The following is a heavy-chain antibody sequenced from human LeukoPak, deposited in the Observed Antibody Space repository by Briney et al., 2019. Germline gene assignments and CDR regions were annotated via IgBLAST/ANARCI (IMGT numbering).Heavy chain of an antibody. J-gene: IGHJ4*02. D-gene: IGHD3-22*01. Sequence: PSETLSLTCTVSGGSISSSSYYWGWIRQPPGKGLEWMGSISYSGRSYYNPSLKSRVTISVDTSKNQFSLNLSSVTAADTAVYYCARRNTYDSSGYYYEDSWGQGTLVTVSS. CDR3: ARRNTYDSSGYYYEDS. CDR1: GGSISSSSYY. CDR2: ISYSGRS. V-gene: IGHV4-39*01.